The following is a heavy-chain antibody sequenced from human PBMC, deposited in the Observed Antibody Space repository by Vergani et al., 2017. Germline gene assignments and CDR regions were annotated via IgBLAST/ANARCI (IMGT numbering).Heavy chain of an antibody. V-gene: IGHV4-39*01. CDR2: IYYSGST. CDR1: GGSISSSSYY. CDR3: ARHLAYYYDSSGYYFGAFDI. J-gene: IGHJ3*02. D-gene: IGHD3-22*01. Sequence: QLQLQESGPGLVKPSETLSLTCTVSGGSISSSSYYWGWIRQPPGKGLERIGSIYYSGSTYYNPSLKSRVTISVDTSKNQFSLKLSSVTAADTAVYYCARHLAYYYDSSGYYFGAFDIWGQGTMVTVSS.